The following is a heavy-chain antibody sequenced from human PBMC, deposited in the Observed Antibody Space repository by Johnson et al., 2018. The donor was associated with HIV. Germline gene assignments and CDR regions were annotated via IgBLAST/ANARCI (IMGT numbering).Heavy chain of an antibody. CDR3: AREEANGAFDI. CDR2: ISWNSGSI. V-gene: IGHV3-9*01. J-gene: IGHJ3*02. Sequence: VQLVESGGDLVQTGGSLRLSCAASGFTFDDYAMHWVRQAPGKGLEWVSGISWNSGSIGYADSVKGRFTISRDNAKNSLYLQMNSLRAGDTAVYYCAREEANGAFDIWGQGTMVTVSS. CDR1: GFTFDDYA.